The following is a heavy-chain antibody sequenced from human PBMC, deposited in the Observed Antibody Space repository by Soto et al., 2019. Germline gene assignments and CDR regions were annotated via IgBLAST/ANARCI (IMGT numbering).Heavy chain of an antibody. Sequence: SETLSLTCAVSGGSISSSNWWSWVRQPPGKGLEWIGEIYHSGSTNYNPSLKSRVTISVDKSKNQFSLKLSSVTAADTAVYYCARTPSGGYYDSSGWDYWGQGTLVTVSS. V-gene: IGHV4-4*02. CDR3: ARTPSGGYYDSSGWDY. CDR1: GGSISSSNW. CDR2: IYHSGST. J-gene: IGHJ4*02. D-gene: IGHD3-22*01.